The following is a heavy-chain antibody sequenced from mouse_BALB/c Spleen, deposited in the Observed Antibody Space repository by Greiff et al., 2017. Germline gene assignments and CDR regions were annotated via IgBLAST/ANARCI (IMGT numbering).Heavy chain of an antibody. Sequence: QVQLKESGAELVKPGASVKLSCKASGYTFTSYYMYWVKQRPGQGLEWIGGINPSNGGTNFNEKFKSKATLTADKSSSTAYMQLSSLTSEDSAVYYCARSGGSTLWYFDVWGAGTTVTVSS. CDR2: INPSNGGT. CDR1: GYTFTSYY. J-gene: IGHJ1*01. D-gene: IGHD1-1*01. CDR3: ARSGGSTLWYFDV. V-gene: IGHV1S81*02.